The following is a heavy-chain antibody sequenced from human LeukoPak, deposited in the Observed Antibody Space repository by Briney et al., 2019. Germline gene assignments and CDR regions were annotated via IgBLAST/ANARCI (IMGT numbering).Heavy chain of an antibody. CDR2: IIPILGIA. V-gene: IGHV1-69*04. J-gene: IGHJ4*02. Sequence: SVKVSCKASGGTSSSYTISWVRQAPGQGLEWMGRIIPILGIANYAQKFQGRVTITADKSTSTAYMELSSLRSEDTAVYYCARDGGSDSSGYLVRFDYWGQGTLVTVSS. CDR1: GGTSSSYT. CDR3: ARDGGSDSSGYLVRFDY. D-gene: IGHD3-22*01.